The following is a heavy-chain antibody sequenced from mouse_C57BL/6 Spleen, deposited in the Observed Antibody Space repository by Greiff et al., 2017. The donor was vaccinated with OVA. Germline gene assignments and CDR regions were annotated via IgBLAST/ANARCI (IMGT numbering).Heavy chain of an antibody. CDR3: AREGGEDYFDY. J-gene: IGHJ2*01. Sequence: EVMLVESEGGLVQPGSSMKLSCTASGFTFSDYYMAWVRQVPEKGLEWVANINYDGSSTYYLDSLKSRFIISRDNAKNILYLQMSSLKSEDTATYYCAREGGEDYFDYWGKGTTLTVAS. V-gene: IGHV5-16*01. CDR2: INYDGSST. CDR1: GFTFSDYY.